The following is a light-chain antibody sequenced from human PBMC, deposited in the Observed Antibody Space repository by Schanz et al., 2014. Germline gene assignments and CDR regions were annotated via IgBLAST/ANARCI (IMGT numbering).Light chain of an antibody. CDR3: QQYNSVMYT. CDR2: AAS. CDR1: QGISNY. V-gene: IGKV1-27*01. Sequence: DIQMTQSPSSLSASVGDRVTITCRASQGISNYLAWYQQKPGKVPKLLIYAASTLQSGVPSRFSGSGSGTEFTLTISRLHPDDFATYYCQQYNSVMYTFGQGTKLEIK. J-gene: IGKJ2*01.